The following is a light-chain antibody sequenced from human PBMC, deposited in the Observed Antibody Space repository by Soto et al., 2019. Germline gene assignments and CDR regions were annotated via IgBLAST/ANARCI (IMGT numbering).Light chain of an antibody. J-gene: IGLJ1*01. CDR3: QSYDSTLAARYV. CDR2: GNS. CDR1: SSNIGGGYD. Sequence: QSVLTQPPSVSGAPGQRVTIACTGSSSNIGGGYDVHWYQHRPGTAPKLLIFGNSNRPSGVPVPDRVSGSKYGSSASLAITGLLAEDEGDYYCQSYDSTLAARYVFGTGTKATIL. V-gene: IGLV1-40*01.